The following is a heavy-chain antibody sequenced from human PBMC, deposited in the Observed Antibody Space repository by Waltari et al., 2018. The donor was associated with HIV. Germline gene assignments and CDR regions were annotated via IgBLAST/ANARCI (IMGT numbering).Heavy chain of an antibody. J-gene: IGHJ3*02. V-gene: IGHV3-13*01. CDR3: ARMGPPYDYVWGSYPDDAFDI. D-gene: IGHD3-16*02. CDR1: GFTFSSSD. CDR2: IGTAGDT. Sequence: EVQLVESGGGLVQPGGSLRLSCAASGFTFSSSDMHWVRQATGKGREWVSAIGTAGDTYYPGSVKGRFTISRENAKNSLYLQMNSLRAGDTAVYYCARMGPPYDYVWGSYPDDAFDIWGQGTMVTVSS.